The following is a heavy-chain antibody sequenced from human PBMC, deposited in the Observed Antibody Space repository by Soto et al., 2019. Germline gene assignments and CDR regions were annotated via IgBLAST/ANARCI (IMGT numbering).Heavy chain of an antibody. V-gene: IGHV3-11*01. Sequence: GGSLRLSCATSGFIFSDYYMHWIRQAPGKGLEWISYISGNGRIIQYADSAKGRFTISRDNAQNSLYLQMNSLRAEDTALYFCASDVDAESRTDFYDWGQGSLVTVAS. CDR1: GFIFSDYY. J-gene: IGHJ4*02. CDR3: ASDVDAESRTDFYD. CDR2: ISGNGRII.